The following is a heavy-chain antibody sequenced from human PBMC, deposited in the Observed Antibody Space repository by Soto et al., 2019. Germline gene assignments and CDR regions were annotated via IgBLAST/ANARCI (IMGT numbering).Heavy chain of an antibody. CDR3: AKNGQPPYYYYGLDV. CDR2: ISGYNGDT. V-gene: IGHV1-18*01. CDR1: GYTFTRYG. Sequence: QGHLVQSGAEVKKPGTSVKVSCKASGYTFTRYGISWVRQAPGQGLEWMGWISGYNGDTNYAQNLQGRVTMTIDTSTSTAYMELWSLTSDDTAVYYCAKNGQPPYYYYGLDVWGQGTTVTVSS. J-gene: IGHJ6*01. D-gene: IGHD2-8*01.